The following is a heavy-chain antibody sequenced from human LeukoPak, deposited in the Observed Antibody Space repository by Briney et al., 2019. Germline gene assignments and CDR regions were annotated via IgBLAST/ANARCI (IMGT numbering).Heavy chain of an antibody. V-gene: IGHV3-21*01. J-gene: IGHJ4*02. CDR3: SRGAGCSSTSCSLSDY. Sequence: SGGSLRLSCAASGFTFSSYSMNWVRQAPGKGLEWVSSICNRSSYIYYADSVKGRFTISRDNAKSSLYLQLNSLRADDTAIYYCSRGAGCSSTSCSLSDYWGQGTQVTVSS. D-gene: IGHD2-2*01. CDR2: ICNRSSYI. CDR1: GFTFSSYS.